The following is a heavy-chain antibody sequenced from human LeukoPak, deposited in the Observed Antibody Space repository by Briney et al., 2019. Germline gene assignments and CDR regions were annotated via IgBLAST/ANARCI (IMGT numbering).Heavy chain of an antibody. CDR1: GGSISSYY. J-gene: IGHJ3*02. V-gene: IGHV4-59*01. Sequence: SETLSLTCTVSGGSISSYYWGWIRQPPGKGLEWIGYIYYSGSTNYNPSLKSRVTISVDTSKNQFSLKLSSVTAADTAVYYCARAPSYYGDYRAAAFDIWGQGTMVTVSS. D-gene: IGHD4-17*01. CDR2: IYYSGST. CDR3: ARAPSYYGDYRAAAFDI.